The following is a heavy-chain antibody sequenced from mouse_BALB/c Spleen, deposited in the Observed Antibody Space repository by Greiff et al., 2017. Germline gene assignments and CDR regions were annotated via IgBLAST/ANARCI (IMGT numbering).Heavy chain of an antibody. CDR3: ARGRIYYDYDGFVY. D-gene: IGHD2-4*01. CDR2: INPYNDGT. Sequence: VQLQQSGPELVKPGASVKMSCKASGYTFTSYVMHWVKQKPGQGLEWIGYINPYNDGTKYNEKFKGKATLTSDKSSSTAYMELSSLTSEDSAVYYCARGRIYYDYDGFVYWGQGTLVTVSA. J-gene: IGHJ3*01. V-gene: IGHV1-14*01. CDR1: GYTFTSYV.